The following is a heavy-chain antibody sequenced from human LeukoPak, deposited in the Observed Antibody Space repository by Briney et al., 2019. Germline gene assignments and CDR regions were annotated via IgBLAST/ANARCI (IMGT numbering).Heavy chain of an antibody. D-gene: IGHD1-26*01. CDR3: AREGGILGALDY. V-gene: IGHV1-18*01. CDR2: IKAYNGDT. CDR1: LYTFTRIG. Sequence: ASVRVSYKASLYTFTRIGISSGRQAPGQGPECMGWIKAYNGDTNYAQKFQGRVTMTTDTSTTTAYMELRSLRSEDTAVYYCAREGGILGALDYWGQGTLVTVSS. J-gene: IGHJ4*02.